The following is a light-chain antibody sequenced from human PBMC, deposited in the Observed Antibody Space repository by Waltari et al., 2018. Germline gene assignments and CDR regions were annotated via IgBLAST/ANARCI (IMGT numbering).Light chain of an antibody. J-gene: IGKJ2*02. CDR1: QSISSN. CDR2: AAS. CDR3: QQSYSTPGT. Sequence: DIQMTQSPSPLSASVDDRVTITCRASQSISSNLNWYQQKPGKAPKVLIYAASRLKSGVPSRFSGSGAGTDVTLTISSLQPEDFATYYGQQSYSTPGTFGQGTKLEIK. V-gene: IGKV1-39*01.